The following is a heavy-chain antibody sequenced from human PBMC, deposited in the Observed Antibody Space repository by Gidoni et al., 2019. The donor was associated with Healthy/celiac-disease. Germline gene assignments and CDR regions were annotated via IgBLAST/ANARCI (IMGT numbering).Heavy chain of an antibody. CDR1: GGSISSGGYS. D-gene: IGHD3-3*01. Sequence: QLQLQESGSGLVKPSQTLSLTCAVSGGSISSGGYSWSWIRQPPGKGLEWIGYIYHSGSTYYNPSLKSRVTISVDRSKNQFSLKLSSVTAADTAVYYCARVSITIFGVVYGMDVWGQGTTVTVSS. V-gene: IGHV4-30-2*01. CDR2: IYHSGST. J-gene: IGHJ6*02. CDR3: ARVSITIFGVVYGMDV.